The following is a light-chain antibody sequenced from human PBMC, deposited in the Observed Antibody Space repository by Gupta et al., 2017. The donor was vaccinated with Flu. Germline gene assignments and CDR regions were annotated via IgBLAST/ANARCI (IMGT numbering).Light chain of an antibody. CDR3: ETWDGNTWV. J-gene: IGLJ3*02. CDR1: SGHNNYI. CDR2: VEGSGSY. Sequence: QPVVSPPSSASASLGSSVKLTYTLSSGHNNYIIAWHQQQPGKAPRYLMKVEGSGSYNKGGGVPDRFSGSRSGADRYLTISKPQAEDEADYYCETWDGNTWVFGGGTKLTVL. V-gene: IGLV4-60*03.